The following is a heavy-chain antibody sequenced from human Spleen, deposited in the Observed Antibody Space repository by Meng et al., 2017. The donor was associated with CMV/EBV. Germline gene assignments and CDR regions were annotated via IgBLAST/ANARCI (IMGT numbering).Heavy chain of an antibody. Sequence: ASVKVSCKASGYNFTGYYMHWVRQAPGQGLEWMGWINPNSGGTNYAQKFQGRVTITTDESTSTAYMELSSLRSEDTAVYYCARDRTGDCSSTSCYNYYYYYGMDVWGQGTTVTVSS. V-gene: IGHV1-2*02. CDR3: ARDRTGDCSSTSCYNYYYYYGMDV. CDR1: GYNFTGYY. CDR2: INPNSGGT. D-gene: IGHD2-2*02. J-gene: IGHJ6*02.